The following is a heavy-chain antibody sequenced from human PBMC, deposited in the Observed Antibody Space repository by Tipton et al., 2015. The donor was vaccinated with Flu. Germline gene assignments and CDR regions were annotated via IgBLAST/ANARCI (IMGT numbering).Heavy chain of an antibody. CDR3: ATQVGNTGGIAVPPQT. CDR2: IIPIFGTA. Sequence: QMQLVQSGAEVKKPGSSVKVSCKASGGTFSSYAISWVREAPGQGLEWMGGIIPIFGTANYAQKFQGRVTITADESTSTAYMGLSSLRSEDTAVYYCATQVGNTGGIAVPPQTWGQGTLVTVSS. D-gene: IGHD6-19*01. V-gene: IGHV1-69*01. J-gene: IGHJ5*02. CDR1: GGTFSSYA.